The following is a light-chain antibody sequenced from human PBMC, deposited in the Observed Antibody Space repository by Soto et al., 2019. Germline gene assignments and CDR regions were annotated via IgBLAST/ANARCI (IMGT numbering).Light chain of an antibody. CDR2: GAS. CDR1: QSVSNNY. J-gene: IGKJ1*01. Sequence: GLTRSPGTLSLSPGERATLPCRASQSVSNNYLAWYQQKPGQAPRLLIYGASNRATGIPDRFSGSGSGTDFTLTISRLEPEDFAVYYCQQYGSSGTFGQGTKVDIK. CDR3: QQYGSSGT. V-gene: IGKV3-20*01.